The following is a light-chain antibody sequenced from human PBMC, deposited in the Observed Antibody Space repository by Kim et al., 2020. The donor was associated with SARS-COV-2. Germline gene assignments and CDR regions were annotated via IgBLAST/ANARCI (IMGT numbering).Light chain of an antibody. Sequence: QSALTQPASVSGSPGQSITISCTGTNSDVGGYNYVSWYQQHPGKAPKLMIYDVSTRPSGVSNRFSGSKSGNTASLTISGLQGEDEADYYCSSYTSGNTYVFGTGTQVTVL. CDR2: DVS. J-gene: IGLJ1*01. V-gene: IGLV2-14*01. CDR3: SSYTSGNTYV. CDR1: NSDVGGYNY.